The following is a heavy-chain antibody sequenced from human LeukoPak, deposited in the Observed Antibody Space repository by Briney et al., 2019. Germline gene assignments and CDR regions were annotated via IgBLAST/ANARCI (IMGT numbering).Heavy chain of an antibody. Sequence: GGSLRLSCAASGFTFSSYAMHWVRQAPGKGLEYVSAISSNGGSTYYANSVKGRLTISRDDSRNTLYLQMNSLKTEDTAAYYCTASAVPGLDYWGQGTLVTVSS. CDR3: TASAVPGLDY. J-gene: IGHJ4*02. D-gene: IGHD6-19*01. CDR2: ISSNGGST. V-gene: IGHV3-64*01. CDR1: GFTFSSYA.